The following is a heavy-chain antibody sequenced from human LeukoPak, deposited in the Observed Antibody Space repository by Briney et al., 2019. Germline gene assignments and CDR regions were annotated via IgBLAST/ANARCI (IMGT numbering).Heavy chain of an antibody. CDR2: INHSGST. CDR3: ARGMPIVVVVAATKQFDY. D-gene: IGHD2-15*01. Sequence: SETLSLTCAVYGESFSGYYWIWIRQPPGKGLEWIGEINHSGSTNYNPSLKSRVTISVDTSKNQFSLKLSSVTAADTAVYYCARGMPIVVVVAATKQFDYWGQGTLVTVSS. V-gene: IGHV4-34*01. J-gene: IGHJ4*02. CDR1: GESFSGYY.